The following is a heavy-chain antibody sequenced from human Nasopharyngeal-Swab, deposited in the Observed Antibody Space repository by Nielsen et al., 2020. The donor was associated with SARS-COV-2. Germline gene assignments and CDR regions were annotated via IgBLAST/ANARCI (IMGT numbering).Heavy chain of an antibody. V-gene: IGHV4-39*07. D-gene: IGHD1-26*01. Sequence: SETLSLTCTVSGGSISSSSYYWGWIRQPPGKGLEWIGSIYYSGSTYFQPSLNSRVTMSTDTSKNQFSLMLASFTAADTAIYYCARVKWEIEVSSLSGFFYHMDVWGRGTPVTVSS. CDR3: ARVKWEIEVSSLSGFFYHMDV. CDR2: IYYSGST. J-gene: IGHJ6*03. CDR1: GGSISSSSYY.